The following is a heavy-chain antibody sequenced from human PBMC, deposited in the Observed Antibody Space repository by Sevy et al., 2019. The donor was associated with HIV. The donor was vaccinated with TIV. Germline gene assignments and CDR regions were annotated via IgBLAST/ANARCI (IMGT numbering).Heavy chain of an antibody. CDR2: ISYDGNNR. CDR1: GFTFSDHG. D-gene: IGHD4-17*01. CDR3: AKEDYGGNLPNYFAS. V-gene: IGHV3-30*18. J-gene: IGHJ4*02. Sequence: GGSLRLSCAASGFTFSDHGMHWVRQAPGKGLDWVAAISYDGNNRYYADSVKGRFTISRDNSKNTLYLQMDSVRPEVTAVYYCAKEDYGGNLPNYFASWGQGTRVTVSS.